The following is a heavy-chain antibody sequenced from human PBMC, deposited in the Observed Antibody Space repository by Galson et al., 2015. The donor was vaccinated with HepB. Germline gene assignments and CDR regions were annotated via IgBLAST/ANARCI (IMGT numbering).Heavy chain of an antibody. CDR2: VKGKIDGETT. CDR1: GLTFNNAW. J-gene: IGHJ1*01. V-gene: IGHV3-15*01. D-gene: IGHD4-11*01. CDR3: TTYSAGRPEYFQY. Sequence: SLRLSCADSGLTFNNAWVSWVRQAPGKGLEWVGRVKGKIDGETTDYAAPVKGRFIISRADSGNTVYLQINSLKTEDTALYYCTTYSAGRPEYFQYWGQGTLVTVSA.